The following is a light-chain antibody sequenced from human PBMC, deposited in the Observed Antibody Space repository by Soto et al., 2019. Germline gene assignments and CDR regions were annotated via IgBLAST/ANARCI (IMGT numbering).Light chain of an antibody. J-gene: IGLJ1*01. CDR1: SFNIGSNY. Sequence: QAVVTQAPSASGTPGQRVTISCSGSSFNIGSNYVYWYQQLPGTAPKLVIFRNDQRPSGIPARISGSKSGTSASLAISGLRSEDEADYYCSAWDDSLSGYVFETGTKVTVL. CDR2: RND. CDR3: SAWDDSLSGYV. V-gene: IGLV1-47*01.